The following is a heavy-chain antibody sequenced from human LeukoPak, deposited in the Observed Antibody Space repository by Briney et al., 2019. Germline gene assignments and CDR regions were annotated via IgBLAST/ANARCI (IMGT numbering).Heavy chain of an antibody. CDR2: INPSGGST. CDR3: ATLGGMGGPAAMIDY. J-gene: IGHJ4*02. V-gene: IGHV1-46*01. D-gene: IGHD2-2*01. Sequence: ASVKVSCKASGYTFTSYYMHWVRQAPGQGLEWMGIINPSGGSTSYAQKFQGRVTMTRDTSTSTVYMELSSPRSEDTAVYYCATLGGMGGPAAMIDYWGQGTMVTVSS. CDR1: GYTFTSYY.